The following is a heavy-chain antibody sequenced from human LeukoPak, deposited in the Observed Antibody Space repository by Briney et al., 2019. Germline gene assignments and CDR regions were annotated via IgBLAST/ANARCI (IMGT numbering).Heavy chain of an antibody. V-gene: IGHV4-59*11. CDR2: IHYTGST. J-gene: IGHJ5*02. D-gene: IGHD3-16*01. CDR3: TRLHALGAEEFDP. Sequence: SETLSLTCTVSGGSITGHYWSWIRQPPGKGLEWIGYIHYTGSTNYNPSLNSRITMSVDTPNNQFSLRLTSVTATDTAVYYCTRLHALGAEEFDPWGQGALVTVSS. CDR1: GGSITGHY.